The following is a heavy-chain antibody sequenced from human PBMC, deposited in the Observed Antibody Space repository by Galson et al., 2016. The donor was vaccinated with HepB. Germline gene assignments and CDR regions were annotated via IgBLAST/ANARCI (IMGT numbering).Heavy chain of an antibody. CDR2: ISSSSSYI. Sequence: SLRLSCAASGFTFSSYSMNWVRQAPGKGLEWVSSISSSSSYIYYADSVKGRFTIARDNAKNSLYLQMKRLRAEDTAVYYCARNLFSGAGYSVDYWGQGTLVTVSS. J-gene: IGHJ4*02. V-gene: IGHV3-21*01. CDR3: ARNLFSGAGYSVDY. D-gene: IGHD2-15*01. CDR1: GFTFSSYS.